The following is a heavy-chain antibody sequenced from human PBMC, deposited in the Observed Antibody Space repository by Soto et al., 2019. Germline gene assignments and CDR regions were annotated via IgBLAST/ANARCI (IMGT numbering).Heavy chain of an antibody. Sequence: SVSNAWMNWVRQAPGKGLEWVGRIKSKTDGGTTDYAAPVKGRFTISRDDSKNTLYLQMNSLKTEDTAVYYCTLAHYGDYDLVFWGQGTLVTVSS. V-gene: IGHV3-15*07. D-gene: IGHD4-17*01. CDR3: TLAHYGDYDLVF. CDR1: SVSNAW. CDR2: IKSKTDGGTT. J-gene: IGHJ4*02.